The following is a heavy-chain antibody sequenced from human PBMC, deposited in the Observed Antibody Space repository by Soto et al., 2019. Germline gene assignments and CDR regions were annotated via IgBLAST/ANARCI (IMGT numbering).Heavy chain of an antibody. V-gene: IGHV4-39*01. Sequence: PSETLSLTCTVSGGSIGSSIYDWGWIRQSPGKELEWSGNIYYSRNTFYNPSLQSRFAISVYTSKNQFYLHLSSVTAADTALFHCPSIAAAGPTHLDFCGQRHLVIVSS. CDR1: GGSIGSSIYD. D-gene: IGHD6-13*01. CDR2: IYYSRNT. J-gene: IGHJ4*02. CDR3: PSIAAAGPTHLDF.